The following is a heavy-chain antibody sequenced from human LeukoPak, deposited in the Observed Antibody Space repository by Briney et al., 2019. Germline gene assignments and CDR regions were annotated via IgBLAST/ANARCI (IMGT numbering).Heavy chain of an antibody. J-gene: IGHJ3*02. D-gene: IGHD3-22*01. CDR1: GGTFSSYA. CDR2: ISAYNGNT. V-gene: IGHV1-18*01. CDR3: ARDLATTYYYDSSGYSDAFGI. Sequence: ASVKVSCKASGGTFSSYAISWVRQAPGQGLEWMGWISAYNGNTNYAQKLQGRVTMTTDTSTSTAYMELRSLRSDDTAVYYCARDLATTYYYDSSGYSDAFGIWGQGTMVTVSS.